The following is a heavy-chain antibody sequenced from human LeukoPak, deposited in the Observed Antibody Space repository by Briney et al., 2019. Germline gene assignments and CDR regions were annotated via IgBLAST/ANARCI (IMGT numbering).Heavy chain of an antibody. Sequence: GGSLRLSCAAPGFTFGSYGMHWVRQAPGKGLEWVALIWFDGSHKYYGDSMKGRFTISRDNSKNTLYLQMNSLRAEDTAVYYCAKDRATDYYDSSGFMAHWGQGTLVTVSS. J-gene: IGHJ4*02. CDR2: IWFDGSHK. D-gene: IGHD3-22*01. CDR3: AKDRATDYYDSSGFMAH. CDR1: GFTFGSYG. V-gene: IGHV3-33*06.